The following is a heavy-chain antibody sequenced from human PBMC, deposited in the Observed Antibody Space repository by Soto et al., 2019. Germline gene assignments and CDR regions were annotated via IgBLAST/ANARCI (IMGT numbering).Heavy chain of an antibody. V-gene: IGHV4-30-4*01. D-gene: IGHD3-3*01. CDR3: ARDSGVVDNWFDP. CDR2: IYYSGST. Sequence: QVQLQESGPGLVKPSQTLSLTCTVSGGSISSGDYYWSWIRQPPGKGLEWIGYIYYSGSTYYNPSLKSRVTISVDTSKNQCSLKLSSVTAADTAVYYCARDSGVVDNWFDPWGQGTLVTVSS. J-gene: IGHJ5*02. CDR1: GGSISSGDYY.